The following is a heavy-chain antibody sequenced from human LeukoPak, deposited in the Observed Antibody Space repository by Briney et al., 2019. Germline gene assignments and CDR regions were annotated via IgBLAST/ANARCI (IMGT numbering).Heavy chain of an antibody. J-gene: IGHJ4*02. CDR3: ARASSYLRSFDY. CDR2: INHSGST. Sequence: PSETLSLTCAVYGGSFSGYYWSWIRQPPGKGLEWIGEINHSGSTNYNPSLKSRVTISVDTSKNQFSLKLSSVTAADTAVYYCARASSYLRSFDYWGQGTLVTVSS. D-gene: IGHD6-13*01. V-gene: IGHV4-34*01. CDR1: GGSFSGYY.